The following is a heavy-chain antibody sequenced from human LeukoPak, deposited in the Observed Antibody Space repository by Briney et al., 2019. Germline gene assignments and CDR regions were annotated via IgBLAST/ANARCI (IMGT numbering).Heavy chain of an antibody. CDR1: GFTFSTSW. D-gene: IGHD5-12*01. CDR2: IKKDGSET. Sequence: GGSLRLSCAASGFTFSTSWMSWVRQVPGKGLEWVANIKKDGSETYYADSVKGRFTISRDDAKNSLYLQMNSLRAEDTAMYYCARGRYSGTTYYFDYWGQGTLVTVSS. J-gene: IGHJ4*02. CDR3: ARGRYSGTTYYFDY. V-gene: IGHV3-7*03.